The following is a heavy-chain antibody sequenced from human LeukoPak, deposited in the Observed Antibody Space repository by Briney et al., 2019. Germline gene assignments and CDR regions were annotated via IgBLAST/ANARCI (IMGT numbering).Heavy chain of an antibody. CDR2: IYHSGST. D-gene: IGHD2-21*01. J-gene: IGHJ4*02. Sequence: PSETLSLTCTVSGYSISSGYYWGWIRQPPGKGLEWIGSIYHSGSTYYNPSLKSRVTISVDTSKNQFSLKLSSVTAADTAVYYCARSDSQVRSRAGFDYWGQGTLVTVSS. V-gene: IGHV4-38-2*02. CDR3: ARSDSQVRSRAGFDY. CDR1: GYSISSGYY.